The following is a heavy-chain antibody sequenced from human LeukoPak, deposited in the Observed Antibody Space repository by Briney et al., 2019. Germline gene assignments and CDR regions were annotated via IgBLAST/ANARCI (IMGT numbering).Heavy chain of an antibody. CDR2: ISWNSGSV. Sequence: GGSLRLSCAASGFTFDDYAMHWVRQAPGKGLEWVSGISWNSGSVGYADSVKGRFTISRDNAKNSLYLQMNSLRAEDTALYYCAKELGDSSGYYSVGFDYWGQGTLVTVSS. CDR1: GFTFDDYA. J-gene: IGHJ4*02. V-gene: IGHV3-9*01. CDR3: AKELGDSSGYYSVGFDY. D-gene: IGHD3-22*01.